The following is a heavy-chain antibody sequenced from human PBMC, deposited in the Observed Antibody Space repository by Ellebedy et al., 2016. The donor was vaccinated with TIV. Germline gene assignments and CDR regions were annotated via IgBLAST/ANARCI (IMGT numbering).Heavy chain of an antibody. CDR1: GFTFSSYA. CDR2: ISGSGGST. CDR3: AKDVNRYFDWFQEGFGI. D-gene: IGHD3-9*01. V-gene: IGHV3-23*01. J-gene: IGHJ3*02. Sequence: GESLKISXAASGFTFSSYAMSWVRQAPGKGLEWVSAISGSGGSTYYADSVKGRFTISRDNSKNTLYLQMNSLRAEDTAVYYCAKDVNRYFDWFQEGFGIWGQGTMVTVSS.